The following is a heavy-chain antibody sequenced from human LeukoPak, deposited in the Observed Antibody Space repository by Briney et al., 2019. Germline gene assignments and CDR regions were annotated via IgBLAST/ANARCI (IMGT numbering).Heavy chain of an antibody. Sequence: GGSLRLSCAASGFTFSSYSMNWVRQAPGKGLEWVSSISSSSSYIYYADSVKGRFTISRDNAKDSLYLQMNSLRAEDTAVYYCARDRQQQLVRAPLDYWGQGTLVTVSS. CDR1: GFTFSSYS. D-gene: IGHD6-13*01. CDR3: ARDRQQQLVRAPLDY. J-gene: IGHJ4*02. V-gene: IGHV3-21*01. CDR2: ISSSSSYI.